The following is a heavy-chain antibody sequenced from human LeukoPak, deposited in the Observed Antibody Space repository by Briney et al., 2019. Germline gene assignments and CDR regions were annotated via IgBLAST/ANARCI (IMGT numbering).Heavy chain of an antibody. CDR1: GFTFSNYA. Sequence: GGSLRLSCAASGFTFSNYAMSWVRQAPGKGLEWVSALSGSGDITYYADSVKGRFTISRDNSKNTLYLQMNSLRAEDTAVYYCAKDTRRWSSSSGPRYFDYWGQGTLVTVSS. CDR3: AKDTRRWSSSSGPRYFDY. V-gene: IGHV3-23*01. CDR2: LSGSGDIT. J-gene: IGHJ4*02. D-gene: IGHD6-6*01.